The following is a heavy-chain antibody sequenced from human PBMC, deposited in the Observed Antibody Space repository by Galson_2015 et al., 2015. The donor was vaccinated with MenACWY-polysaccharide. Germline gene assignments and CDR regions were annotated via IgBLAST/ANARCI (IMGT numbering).Heavy chain of an antibody. J-gene: IGHJ4*02. Sequence: SLRLSCAVSGFTFSRYGMHWVRQAPGKGLEWVAFTWYDESNKYYTDSVKGRFTISRDNSKNTLYLQMNSLRPEDTAVYYCAKDPKSGSYSRYFDYWGQGTLVTVSS. V-gene: IGHV3-30*02. CDR2: TWYDESNK. CDR3: AKDPKSGSYSRYFDY. D-gene: IGHD1-26*01. CDR1: GFTFSRYG.